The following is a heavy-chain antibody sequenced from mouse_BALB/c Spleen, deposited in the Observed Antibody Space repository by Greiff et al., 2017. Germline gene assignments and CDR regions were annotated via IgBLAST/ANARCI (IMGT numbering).Heavy chain of an antibody. CDR1: GFTFTDYY. J-gene: IGHJ2*01. V-gene: IGHV7-3*02. D-gene: IGHD1-2*01. CDR2: IRNKANGYTT. Sequence: DVKLVESGGGLVQPGGSLRLSCATSGFTFTDYYMSWVRQPPGKALEWLGFIRNKANGYTTEYSASVKGRFTISRDNSQSILYLQMNTLRAEDSATYYCARGITTATYFDYWGQGTTLTVSS. CDR3: ARGITTATYFDY.